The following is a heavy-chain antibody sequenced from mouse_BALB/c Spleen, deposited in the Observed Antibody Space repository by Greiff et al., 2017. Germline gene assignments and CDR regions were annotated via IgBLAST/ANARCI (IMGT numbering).Heavy chain of an antibody. D-gene: IGHD2-4*01. CDR3: ARGIYYDYDVWFAY. CDR2: INPYNDGT. V-gene: IGHV1-14*01. CDR1: GYTFTSYV. J-gene: IGHJ3*01. Sequence: VQLKESGPELVKPGASVKMSCKASGYTFTSYVMHWVKQKPGQGLEWIGYINPYNDGTKYNEKFKGKATLTSDKSSSTAYMELSSLTSEDSAVYYCARGIYYDYDVWFAYWGQGTLVTVSA.